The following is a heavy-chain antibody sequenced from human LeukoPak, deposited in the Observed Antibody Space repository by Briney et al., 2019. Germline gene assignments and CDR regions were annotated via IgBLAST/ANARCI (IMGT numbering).Heavy chain of an antibody. V-gene: IGHV3-23*01. D-gene: IGHD3-3*01. CDR1: GFTFSSYA. CDR2: ISSSGGST. CDR3: AKNPVRRYDFWSGYYPGGYYYMDV. J-gene: IGHJ6*03. Sequence: PGGSLRLSCAASGFTFSSYAMSWVRQAPGKGLEWVSAISSSGGSTYYADSVKGRFTISRDNSKNTLYLQMNSLRAEDTAVYYCAKNPVRRYDFWSGYYPGGYYYMDVWGKGTTVTVSS.